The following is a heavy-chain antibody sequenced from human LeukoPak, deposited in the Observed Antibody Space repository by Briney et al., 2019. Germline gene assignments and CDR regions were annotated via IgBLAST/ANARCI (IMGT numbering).Heavy chain of an antibody. D-gene: IGHD6-6*01. CDR2: INHSGST. J-gene: IGHJ2*01. CDR1: GGSFGGYY. Sequence: SETLSLTCAVYGGSFGGYYWSWIRQSPGKGLEWIGEINHSGSTNYNPSLKSRVTISVDTSKNQFSLKLNSVTAADTAVYYCARRRQYDSSLFWNFDLWGRGTLVTVSS. V-gene: IGHV4-34*01. CDR3: ARRRQYDSSLFWNFDL.